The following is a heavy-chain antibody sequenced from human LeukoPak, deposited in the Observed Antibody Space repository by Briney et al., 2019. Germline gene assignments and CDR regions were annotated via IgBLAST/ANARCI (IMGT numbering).Heavy chain of an antibody. CDR2: IYSGGST. J-gene: IGHJ6*02. Sequence: ETLSLTCTVSGGSISSYYMSWVRQAPGKGLEWVSIIYSGGSTYYADSVKGRFTISRDNSKNTLYLQMNSLRAEDTAVYYCARDRYDILTGYPYGMDVWGQGTTVTVSS. CDR3: ARDRYDILTGYPYGMDV. V-gene: IGHV3-66*01. D-gene: IGHD3-9*01. CDR1: GGSISSYY.